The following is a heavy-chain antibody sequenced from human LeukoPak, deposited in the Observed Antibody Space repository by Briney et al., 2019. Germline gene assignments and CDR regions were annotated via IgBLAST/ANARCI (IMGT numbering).Heavy chain of an antibody. CDR2: INPSGGST. CDR1: GHTFTSYY. J-gene: IGHJ4*02. CDR3: ARGVDTMIVSHYFDY. D-gene: IGHD3-22*01. V-gene: IGHV1-46*01. Sequence: GASVKVSCKASGHTFTSYYMHWVRQAPGQGLEWMGIINPSGGSTSYAQKFQGRVTMTRDTSTSTVYMELSSLRSEDTAVYYCARGVDTMIVSHYFDYWGQGTLVTVSS.